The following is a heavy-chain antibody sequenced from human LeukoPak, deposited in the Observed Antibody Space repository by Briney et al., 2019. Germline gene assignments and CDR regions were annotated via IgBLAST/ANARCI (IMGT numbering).Heavy chain of an antibody. V-gene: IGHV3-23*01. CDR2: ISERGDRT. CDR1: GFTFNEYA. Sequence: PGGSPRLSCAASGFTFNEYAMNWVRQAPGKGLEWVSGISERGDRTSSAASVKGRFTISRDNSRNILYLQMNSLRAEDTAVYYCVRQAGVSWGQGTLVTVSS. D-gene: IGHD6-19*01. CDR3: VRQAGVS. J-gene: IGHJ5*02.